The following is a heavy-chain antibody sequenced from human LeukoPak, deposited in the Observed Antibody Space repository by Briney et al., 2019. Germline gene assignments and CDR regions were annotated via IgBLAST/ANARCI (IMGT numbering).Heavy chain of an antibody. CDR2: INPNSGGT. D-gene: IGHD5-24*01. Sequence: GASVKVSCKASGYTFTGYYMHWVRQAPGQGLEWMGRINPNSGGTNYAQKFQGRVTMTRDTSISTAYMELGSLRSEDTAVYYCARDKPRRDRVYYYYMDVWGKGTTVTVSS. J-gene: IGHJ6*03. V-gene: IGHV1-2*06. CDR3: ARDKPRRDRVYYYYMDV. CDR1: GYTFTGYY.